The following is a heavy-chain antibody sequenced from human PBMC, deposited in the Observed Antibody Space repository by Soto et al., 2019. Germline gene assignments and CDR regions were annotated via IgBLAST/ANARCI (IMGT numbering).Heavy chain of an antibody. V-gene: IGHV3-23*01. CDR1: GLTFSRYA. J-gene: IGHJ6*02. CDR3: AKDPYPVVVVPAANGMDV. CDR2: ISGSGGTR. Sequence: EVQLLESGGGLIQPGGSLRLSCAASGLTFSRYAMNWVRQAPGKGLEWVSVISGSGGTRYYADSVKGRFTIFRDNSKGILYLQMNSLRADDTAVYYCAKDPYPVVVVPAANGMDVWGQGTTVTVSS. D-gene: IGHD2-2*01.